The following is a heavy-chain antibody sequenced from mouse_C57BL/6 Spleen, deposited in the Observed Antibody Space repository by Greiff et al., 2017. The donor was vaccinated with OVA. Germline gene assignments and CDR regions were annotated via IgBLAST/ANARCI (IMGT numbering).Heavy chain of an antibody. CDR2: IRSKSNNYAT. Sequence: EVMLVESGGGLVQPKGSLKLSCAASGFSFNTYAMNWVRQAPGKGLEWVARIRSKSNNYATYYADSVKDRFTISRDDSESMLYLQMNNLETEDTAMDYCVRHIENYAMDYWGQGTSVTVSS. CDR3: VRHIENYAMDY. J-gene: IGHJ4*01. CDR1: GFSFNTYA. V-gene: IGHV10-1*01.